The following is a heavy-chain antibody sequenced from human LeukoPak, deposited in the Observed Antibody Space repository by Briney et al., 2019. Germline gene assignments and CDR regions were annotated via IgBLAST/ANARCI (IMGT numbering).Heavy chain of an antibody. CDR3: ASHISRSKFAR. D-gene: IGHD3-3*02. CDR1: GYTFTGYY. V-gene: IGHV1-2*02. Sequence: ASVKVSCKASGYTFTGYYMHWVRQAPGQGLEWMGWINPNSGGTNYAQEFQGRVTMTRDTSISTAYMELSRLRSDDTAVYYCASHISRSKFARWGQGTMVTVSS. J-gene: IGHJ3*01. CDR2: INPNSGGT.